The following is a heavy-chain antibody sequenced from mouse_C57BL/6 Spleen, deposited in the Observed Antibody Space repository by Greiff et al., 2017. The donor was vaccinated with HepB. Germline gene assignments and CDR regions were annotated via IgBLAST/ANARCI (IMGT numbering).Heavy chain of an antibody. CDR3: ARELLRWRYFDV. Sequence: VKLMESGPGLVQPSQILSITCTVSGFSLTSYGVHWVRQSPGKGLEWLGVIWSGGSTDYNAAFISRLSISKDNSKSQVFFKMNSLQADDTAIYYCARELLRWRYFDVWGTGTTVTVSS. D-gene: IGHD1-1*01. J-gene: IGHJ1*03. V-gene: IGHV2-2*01. CDR1: GFSLTSYG. CDR2: IWSGGST.